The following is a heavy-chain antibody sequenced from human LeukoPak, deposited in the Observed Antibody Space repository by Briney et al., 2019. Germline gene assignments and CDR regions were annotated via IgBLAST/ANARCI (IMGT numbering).Heavy chain of an antibody. CDR3: ARDRPNYYGSDGHYYRRDGDY. D-gene: IGHD3-22*01. CDR1: GFTFSIYA. CDR2: ITSRGEST. V-gene: IGHV3-23*01. Sequence: TGGSLRLSCAASGFTFSIYAMSWVRQAPGKGLQWVSSITSRGESTWYVDSVKGRFNITSDNSENTLYLQMHSLRAEDPAVYYCARDRPNYYGSDGHYYRRDGDYWGRGTLVSVSS. J-gene: IGHJ4*02.